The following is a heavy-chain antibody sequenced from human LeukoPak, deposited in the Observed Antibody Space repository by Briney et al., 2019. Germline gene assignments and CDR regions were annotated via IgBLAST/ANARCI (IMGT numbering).Heavy chain of an antibody. V-gene: IGHV3-30-3*01. CDR3: ARSPLVVPAAIDY. J-gene: IGHJ4*02. Sequence: GRSLRLSCAASGFTFSSYAMHWVRQAPGKGLEWVAVISYDGSNKYYADSVKGRFTISRDNSKNTLYLQMNSLRAEDTAVYYCARSPLVVPAAIDYWGQGTLVTVSS. D-gene: IGHD2-2*01. CDR2: ISYDGSNK. CDR1: GFTFSSYA.